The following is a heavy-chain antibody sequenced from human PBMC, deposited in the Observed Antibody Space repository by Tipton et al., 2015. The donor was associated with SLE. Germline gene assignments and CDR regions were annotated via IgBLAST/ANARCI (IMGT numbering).Heavy chain of an antibody. CDR3: ARQGSTIAVAGANFDY. Sequence: VQLVQSGAEVKKPGEALQISCKTSGYSFTNSWIVWFRHMPGKGLEWMGIIYPGNSDTRYSPSFQGQVAMSVDKSTSTAYLHLSGLKASDTAIYYCARQGSTIAVAGANFDYWGQGTLVTVSS. J-gene: IGHJ4*02. D-gene: IGHD6-19*01. V-gene: IGHV5-51*01. CDR2: IYPGNSDT. CDR1: GYSFTNSW.